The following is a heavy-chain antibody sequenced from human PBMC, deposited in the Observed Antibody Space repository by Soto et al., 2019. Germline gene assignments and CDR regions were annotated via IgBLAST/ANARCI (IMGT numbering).Heavy chain of an antibody. J-gene: IGHJ4*02. D-gene: IGHD3-3*01. CDR1: GSTFSSYA. CDR2: ISVSGDNT. Sequence: GGSLRLSCAASGSTFSSYAMSWVRQAPGKGLEWVSGISVSGDNTYYADSVKGRFTISRDNSKNTLYLQMNNLRAEDTAVYYCADGGEWSFNFVYWGQGTQVTVS. V-gene: IGHV3-23*01. CDR3: ADGGEWSFNFVY.